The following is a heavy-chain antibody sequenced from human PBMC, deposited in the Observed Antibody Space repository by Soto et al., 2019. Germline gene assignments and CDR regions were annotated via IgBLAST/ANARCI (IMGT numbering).Heavy chain of an antibody. D-gene: IGHD2-2*01. Sequence: PSETLSLTCTVSGGSVSSGSYYWSWILHPPGKGLEWIGYIYYSGSTNYNPSLKSRVTISVDTSKNQFSLKLSSVTAADTAVYYCARANLNCISTSCLNWFDPWGQGTLVTVSS. CDR2: IYYSGST. J-gene: IGHJ5*02. CDR3: ARANLNCISTSCLNWFDP. V-gene: IGHV4-61*01. CDR1: GGSVSSGSYY.